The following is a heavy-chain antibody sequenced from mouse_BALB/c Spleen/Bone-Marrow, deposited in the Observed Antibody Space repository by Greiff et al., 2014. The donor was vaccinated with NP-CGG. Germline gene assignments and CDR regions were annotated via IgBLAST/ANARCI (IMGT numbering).Heavy chain of an antibody. D-gene: IGHD2-1*01. J-gene: IGHJ4*01. V-gene: IGHV1S56*01. CDR2: IYPGDGST. CDR1: GYTFTSYD. CDR3: ARNYGNYDAMDY. Sequence: VQLKQSGPALVKPGALVKISCKASGYTFTSYDINWVKQRPGQGLEWIGCIYPGDGSTKYNEKFKGKATLTADKSSSTAYMQLSSLTSENSAFYFCARNYGNYDAMDYGGQGTSVTGSS.